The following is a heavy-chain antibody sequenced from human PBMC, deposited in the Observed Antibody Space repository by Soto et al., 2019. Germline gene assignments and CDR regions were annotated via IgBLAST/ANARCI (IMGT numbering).Heavy chain of an antibody. D-gene: IGHD3-16*01. CDR2: ISGSGGGT. CDR1: GFTFGNYA. CDR3: ARIPHWSDAWTGSGY. V-gene: IGHV3-23*01. J-gene: IGHJ4*02. Sequence: GGSLRLSCAASGFTFGNYAMTWVRQAPGKGLECVSRISGSGGGTYYADSVKGRFTISRDNSENTLYLHLNSLRVEDTAIYYCARIPHWSDAWTGSGYWGQGALVTVAS.